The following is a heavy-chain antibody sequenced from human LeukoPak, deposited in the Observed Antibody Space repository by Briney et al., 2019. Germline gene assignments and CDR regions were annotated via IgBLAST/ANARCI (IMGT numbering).Heavy chain of an antibody. CDR3: ARGGDCSSTSCYSLWFDP. V-gene: IGHV1-69*10. J-gene: IGHJ5*02. CDR1: GGTFISYA. D-gene: IGHD2-2*01. CDR2: IIPIFGIA. Sequence: GASVKVSCKASGGTFISYAISWVRQAPGQGLEWMGGIIPIFGIANYAQKFQGRVTITADKYTSTAYMELSSLRSQDTAVYYCARGGDCSSTSCYSLWFDPWGQGTLVTVSS.